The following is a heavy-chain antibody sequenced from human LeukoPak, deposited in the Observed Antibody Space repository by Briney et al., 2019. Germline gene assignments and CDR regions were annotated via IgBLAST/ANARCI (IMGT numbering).Heavy chain of an antibody. CDR2: ISSSGSTI. V-gene: IGHV3-11*01. CDR3: ASRGWFGYSGEPVLDY. D-gene: IGHD5-12*01. J-gene: IGHJ4*02. Sequence: PGGSLRLSCAASGFTFSDYYMSWTRQAPGKGLEWVSYISSSGSTIYYADSVKGRFTISRDNAKNSLYLQMNSLRAEDTAVYYCASRGWFGYSGEPVLDYWGQGTLVTVSS. CDR1: GFTFSDYY.